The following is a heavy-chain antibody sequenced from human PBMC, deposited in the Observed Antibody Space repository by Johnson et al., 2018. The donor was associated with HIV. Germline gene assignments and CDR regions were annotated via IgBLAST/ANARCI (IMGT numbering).Heavy chain of an antibody. CDR3: TRDRYGVGVS. CDR2: IIGSGGST. CDR1: GFTFDDYG. Sequence: VQLVESGGGLIQPGGSLRLSCAASGFTFDDYGMSWVRQAPGKGLAWVSAIIGSGGSTYYAAHVRGRFTISRDNAKNTVYLQMNSLKTDDTAVYYCTRDRYGVGVSWGQGTMVTVSS. D-gene: IGHD4-17*01. V-gene: IGHV3-23*04. J-gene: IGHJ3*01.